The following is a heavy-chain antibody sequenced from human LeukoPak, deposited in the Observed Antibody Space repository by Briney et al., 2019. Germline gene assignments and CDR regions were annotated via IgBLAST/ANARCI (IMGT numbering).Heavy chain of an antibody. CDR3: ARDALTYYDFWSGYHDY. V-gene: IGHV3-30*02. CDR1: GFTFSSYG. CDR2: IRYDGSNK. D-gene: IGHD3-3*01. J-gene: IGHJ4*02. Sequence: PGGSLRLSCAASGFTFSSYGMHWVRQAPGKGLEWVAFIRYDGSNKYYADSVKGRFTISRDNSKNTLYLQMNSLRAEDTAVYYCARDALTYYDFWSGYHDYWGQGTLVTVSS.